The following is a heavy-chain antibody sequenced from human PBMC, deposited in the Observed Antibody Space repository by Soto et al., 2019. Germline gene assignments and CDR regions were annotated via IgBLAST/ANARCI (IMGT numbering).Heavy chain of an antibody. Sequence: SETLSLTCTVSGGSISSYYWSGIRQPAGKGLEWIGRIYTSGSTNYNPSLKSRVTMSVDTSKNQFSLKLSSVTAADTAVYYCARGLITFRGVITWFDPWGQVTLVTVS. J-gene: IGHJ5*02. CDR2: IYTSGST. CDR1: GGSISSYY. CDR3: ARGLITFRGVITWFDP. V-gene: IGHV4-4*07. D-gene: IGHD3-16*02.